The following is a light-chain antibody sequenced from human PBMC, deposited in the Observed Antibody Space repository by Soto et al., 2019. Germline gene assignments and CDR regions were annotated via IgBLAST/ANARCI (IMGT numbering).Light chain of an antibody. CDR1: SSNIGAGFD. CDR3: QPYDNSLSGSWG. J-gene: IGLJ3*02. Sequence: QSVLKQPPSVSGAPGQRVTISCTGSSSNIGAGFDVHWYHQIAGTAPKLLIYGNSNRPSGVPDRFSGSKSGTSASLAINGLQAEDEDHYYCQPYDNSLSGSWGCGGGSK. CDR2: GNS. V-gene: IGLV1-40*01.